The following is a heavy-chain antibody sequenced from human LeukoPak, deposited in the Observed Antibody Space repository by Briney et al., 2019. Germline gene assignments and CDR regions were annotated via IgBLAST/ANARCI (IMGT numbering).Heavy chain of an antibody. CDR3: AKDLGDNYVWGSSQEPYFDY. CDR2: ISYDGSNK. J-gene: IGHJ4*02. V-gene: IGHV3-30*18. Sequence: GGSLRLSCAVSGFTFSSYGMHWVRQAPGKGLEWVAVISYDGSNKYYADSVKGRFTISRDNSKNTLYLQVNSLRAEDTAVYYCAKDLGDNYVWGSSQEPYFDYWGQGTLVTVSS. D-gene: IGHD3-16*01. CDR1: GFTFSSYG.